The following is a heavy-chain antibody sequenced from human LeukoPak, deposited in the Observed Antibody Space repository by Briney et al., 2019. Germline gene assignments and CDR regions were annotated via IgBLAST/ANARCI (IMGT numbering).Heavy chain of an antibody. D-gene: IGHD5-18*01. V-gene: IGHV1-69*05. J-gene: IGHJ5*02. Sequence: SVKVSCKASGGSFTSYGISWVRQAPGQGLEWMGGIIPMLGRSNYAQKFQGRVTISTDESTSTAYMEMSSLRSEDTAVYYCAREDHTANNWFDPWGQGTLVTVSS. CDR1: GGSFTSYG. CDR2: IIPMLGRS. CDR3: AREDHTANNWFDP.